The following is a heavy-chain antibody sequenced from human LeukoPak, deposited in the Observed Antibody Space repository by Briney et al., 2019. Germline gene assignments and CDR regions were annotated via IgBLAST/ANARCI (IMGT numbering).Heavy chain of an antibody. Sequence: GGSLRLSCAASGFTFSSYSMNWVRQAPGKGLEWVSSISSSSSYIYYADSVKGRFTISRDNAKNSLYLQMNSLRAEDTAVHYCARDPIAAAGHNYYYYGMDVWGQGTTVTVSS. J-gene: IGHJ6*02. V-gene: IGHV3-21*01. CDR3: ARDPIAAAGHNYYYYGMDV. CDR1: GFTFSSYS. D-gene: IGHD6-13*01. CDR2: ISSSSSYI.